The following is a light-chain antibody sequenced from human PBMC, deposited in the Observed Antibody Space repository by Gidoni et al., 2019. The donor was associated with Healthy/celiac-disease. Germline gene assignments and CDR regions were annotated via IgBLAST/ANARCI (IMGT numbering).Light chain of an antibody. CDR2: GAS. V-gene: IGKV3-20*01. J-gene: IGKJ4*01. CDR1: QSVSSSY. Sequence: EDVLTQSPGTLSLAPGERATLSCRDSQSVSSSYLAWYQQKPGQAPRLLIYGASSSATGIPDRFSGSGSGTDFTLTISRLEPEDFAAYYCQQYGSSPLTFGGGTKVEIK. CDR3: QQYGSSPLT.